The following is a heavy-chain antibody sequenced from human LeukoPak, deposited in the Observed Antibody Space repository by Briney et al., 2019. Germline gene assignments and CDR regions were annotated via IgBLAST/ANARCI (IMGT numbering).Heavy chain of an antibody. CDR3: ARFKRAGGWSYFDY. CDR1: GGSISTYY. J-gene: IGHJ4*02. V-gene: IGHV4-59*01. CDR2: IYNGGST. D-gene: IGHD6-19*01. Sequence: PSETLSLTCTVSGGSISTYYWSWIRKPPGKGLEWIGHIYNGGSTNYSPSLKSRVTISVDTSKNQFSLKLSSVTAADTAVYCCARFKRAGGWSYFDYWGQGTLVTVSS.